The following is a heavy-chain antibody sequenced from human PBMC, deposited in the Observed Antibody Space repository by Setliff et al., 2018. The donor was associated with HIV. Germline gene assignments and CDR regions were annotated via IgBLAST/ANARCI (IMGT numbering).Heavy chain of an antibody. CDR1: GGSISSNW. CDR2: IYHSGST. CDR3: GGNGYYSIDY. V-gene: IGHV4-4*02. Sequence: SETLSLTCAVSGGSISSNWWSWVRQSPGKGLEWIGEIYHSGSTHYNPSLQSRVTISVDRSKSQFSLKLNSVTAADTAVYYCGGNGYYSIDYWGQGTLVTVS. D-gene: IGHD3-22*01. J-gene: IGHJ4*02.